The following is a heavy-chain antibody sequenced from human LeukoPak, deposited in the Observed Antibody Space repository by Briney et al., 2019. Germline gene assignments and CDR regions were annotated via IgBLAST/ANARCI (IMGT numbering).Heavy chain of an antibody. CDR1: GGSISSFY. J-gene: IGHJ6*03. D-gene: IGHD3-16*01. Sequence: SETLSLTCTVYGGSISSFYWSWVRQSAGKGLEWIGRVDTSGDTHYNPSLGSRVTMSLDTSKKQFSLNLSSVTVADTAVYYCARGLGGALYYMDVWGKGTTVTVSS. CDR3: ARGLGGALYYMDV. CDR2: VDTSGDT. V-gene: IGHV4-4*07.